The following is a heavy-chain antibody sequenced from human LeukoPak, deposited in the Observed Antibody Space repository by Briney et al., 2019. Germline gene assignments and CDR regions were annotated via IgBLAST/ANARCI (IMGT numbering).Heavy chain of an antibody. Sequence: PGGSLRLSCAASGFTFSSYGMHWVRQAPGKGLEWVAFIRYDGSNKYYADSVKGRFTISRDNSKNTLYLQMNSLSAEDTAVYYCAKELGYCSSTSCHGAFDIWGQGTMVTVSS. CDR3: AKELGYCSSTSCHGAFDI. D-gene: IGHD2-2*01. V-gene: IGHV3-30*02. CDR1: GFTFSSYG. CDR2: IRYDGSNK. J-gene: IGHJ3*02.